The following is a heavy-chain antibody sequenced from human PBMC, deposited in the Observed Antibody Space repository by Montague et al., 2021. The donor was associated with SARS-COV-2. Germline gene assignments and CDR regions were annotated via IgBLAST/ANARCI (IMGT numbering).Heavy chain of an antibody. CDR2: IYYSGST. D-gene: IGHD2-2*01. CDR1: GGSISSGGYY. CDR3: ARTPAVYVVVVPAARGHFDY. Sequence: TLSLTCTASGGSISSGGYYWSWIRQHPGKGLEWIGYIYYSGSTYYNPSLKSRVTISVDTSKNQFSLKLSSVTAADTAVYYCARTPAVYVVVVPAARGHFDYWGQGTPGHRLL. J-gene: IGHJ4*02. V-gene: IGHV4-31*03.